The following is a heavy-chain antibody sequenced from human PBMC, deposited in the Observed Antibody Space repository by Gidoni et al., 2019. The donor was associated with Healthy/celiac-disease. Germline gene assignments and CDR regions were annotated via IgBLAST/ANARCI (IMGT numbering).Heavy chain of an antibody. D-gene: IGHD3-9*01. J-gene: IGHJ6*02. CDR1: GFTFSSYG. CDR2: ISYDGSNK. Sequence: QVQLVESGGGVVQPGRSLRLTCAASGFTFSSYGLHWVRQAPGKGLEWVAVISYDGSNKYYADSVKGRFTISRDNSKNTLYLQMNSLRAEDTAVYYCAKALNPPRGDILTGYYIDYYYGMDVWGQGTTVTVSS. CDR3: AKALNPPRGDILTGYYIDYYYGMDV. V-gene: IGHV3-30*18.